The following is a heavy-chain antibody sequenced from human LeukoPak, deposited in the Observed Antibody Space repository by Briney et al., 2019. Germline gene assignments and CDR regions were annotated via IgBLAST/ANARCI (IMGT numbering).Heavy chain of an antibody. CDR2: INPNSGGT. CDR1: GYTFTGYY. Sequence: ASVKVSCKASGYTFTGYYMHWVRQAPGQGLEWMGRINPNSGGTNYAQKFQSRVTMTRDTSISTAYTELSRLRSDDTAVYYCARINLRSRTSNWFDPWGQGTLVTVSS. J-gene: IGHJ5*02. CDR3: ARINLRSRTSNWFDP. D-gene: IGHD3-3*01. V-gene: IGHV1-2*06.